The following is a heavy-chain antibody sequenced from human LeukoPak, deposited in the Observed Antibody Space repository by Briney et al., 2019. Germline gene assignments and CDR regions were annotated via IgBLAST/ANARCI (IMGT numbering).Heavy chain of an antibody. CDR1: GITVSSDY. J-gene: IGHJ4*02. CDR2: ISSSGTTM. V-gene: IGHV3-11*01. Sequence: PGGSLRLSCAGSGITVSSDYMSWIRQTPGKGLEWVSYISSSGTTMEYAKSVKGRFTISRDNAKDSLYLQMNSLEAEDTAVYYCAKGHTYGMIWGQGTLVSVSS. CDR3: AKGHTYGMI. D-gene: IGHD2-8*01.